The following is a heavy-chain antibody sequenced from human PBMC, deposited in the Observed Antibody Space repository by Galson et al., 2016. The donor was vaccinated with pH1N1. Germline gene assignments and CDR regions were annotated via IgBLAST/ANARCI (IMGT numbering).Heavy chain of an antibody. CDR1: GVTVSNNY. CDR2: IYSGGDT. V-gene: IGHV3-53*01. CDR3: ARDTGA. J-gene: IGHJ5*02. Sequence: SLRLSCAASGVTVSNNYMSWVRQAPGKGLEWVSCIYSGGDTYYADSVKGRFTVCRDSYKNTVYLQMNSLRAEDTAVYYCARDTGAWGQGTLVTVSS. D-gene: IGHD7-27*01.